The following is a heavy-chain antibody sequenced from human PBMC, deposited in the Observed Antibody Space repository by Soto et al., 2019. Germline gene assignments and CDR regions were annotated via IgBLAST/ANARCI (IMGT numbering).Heavy chain of an antibody. CDR3: ARVARMSSVGSWSPEI. CDR1: GGSFSDYW. J-gene: IGHJ2*01. V-gene: IGHV4-34*01. CDR2: INYSGST. D-gene: IGHD6-13*01. Sequence: SETLSLTCGVYGGSFSDYWWSWIRQPPGRGLEWIGEINYSGSTHYNPSLKSRVTISVDTSKKQVSLKVTSVTAADTAVYFCARVARMSSVGSWSPEIWGRGTLVTVSS.